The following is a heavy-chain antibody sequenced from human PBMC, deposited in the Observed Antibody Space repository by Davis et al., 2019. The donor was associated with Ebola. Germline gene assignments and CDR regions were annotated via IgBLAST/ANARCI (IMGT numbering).Heavy chain of an antibody. CDR1: VYTFTSYG. D-gene: IGHD3-10*01. J-gene: IGHJ5*02. CDR3: ARDQELLRFGELSNWFDP. V-gene: IGHV1-18*01. Sequence: ASVKVSCKASVYTFTSYGISWVRQAPGQGLEWMRWISAYNGNTNYAQKLQGRVTMTTDTSTSTAYMELRSLRSDDTAVYYCARDQELLRFGELSNWFDPWGQGTLVTVSS. CDR2: ISAYNGNT.